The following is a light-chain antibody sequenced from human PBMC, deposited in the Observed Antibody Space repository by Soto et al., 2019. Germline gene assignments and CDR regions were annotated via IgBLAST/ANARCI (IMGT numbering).Light chain of an antibody. CDR2: DVS. Sequence: QSALTQPASVSRSPGQSITISCTGTSSNVGGYNYVSWYQQHPGKAPKLMIYDVSNRPSGVSNRFSGSKSGNTASLTISGLQAEDEADYYCSSYTSSSTSPVFGGGTKLTVL. J-gene: IGLJ2*01. CDR3: SSYTSSSTSPV. CDR1: SSNVGGYNY. V-gene: IGLV2-14*01.